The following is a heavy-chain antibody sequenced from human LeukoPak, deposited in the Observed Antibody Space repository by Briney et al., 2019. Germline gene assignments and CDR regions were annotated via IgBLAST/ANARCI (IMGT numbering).Heavy chain of an antibody. CDR1: GFTFSSYT. J-gene: IGHJ4*02. CDR2: ISGSGDST. V-gene: IGHV3-23*01. Sequence: GGSLRLSCAAPGFTFSSYTMTWVRQAPGKGLEWVSGISGSGDSTYYADSVKGRFTISRDNSKNTLHLQMNSLRAEDTAVYYCAKDQTPYYWGQGTLVTVSS. CDR3: AKDQTPYY.